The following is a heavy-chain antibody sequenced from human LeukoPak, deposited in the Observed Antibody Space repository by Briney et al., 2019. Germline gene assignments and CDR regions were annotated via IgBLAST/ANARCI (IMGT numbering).Heavy chain of an antibody. V-gene: IGHV3-30*04. J-gene: IGHJ4*02. Sequence: GRSLRLSCAASGFTFTLYTMHWVRQAPGKGLEWVAVVLYDGSNKYYADSVKGRFTLSRDNSKNTVSLQMNTLRADDTAVYYCVRDNYGGILGFWGQGTLVTVSS. CDR2: VLYDGSNK. CDR3: VRDNYGGILGF. CDR1: GFTFTLYT. D-gene: IGHD2-21*01.